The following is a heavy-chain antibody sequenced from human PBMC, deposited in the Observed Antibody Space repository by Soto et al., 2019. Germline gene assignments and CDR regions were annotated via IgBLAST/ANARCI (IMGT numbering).Heavy chain of an antibody. D-gene: IGHD2-2*01. CDR3: ARDTSNYFDF. V-gene: IGHV1-18*01. CDR2: ISTYNGNT. Sequence: GASLKVSCKTSGYTFNTYYIIWLRQAPGQGLEWIGWISTYNGNTNYVPKFQGRITMTTDTSTSTAYMELRSLRSDDTALYFCARDTSNYFDFWGQGTPVTVSS. CDR1: GYTFNTYY. J-gene: IGHJ4*02.